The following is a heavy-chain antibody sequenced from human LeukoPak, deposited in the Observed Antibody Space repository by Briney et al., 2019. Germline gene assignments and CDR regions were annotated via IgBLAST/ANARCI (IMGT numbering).Heavy chain of an antibody. Sequence: SETLSLTCSVSGGSISPYYWGWFRQPPGQGLEWIAYIYYSGNTNYNSSLKSRANIAIDTPKNQVSLKLRSVSAANTAVYYRARHLGSERTEFDPWGPGTLVTVSS. D-gene: IGHD3-10*01. CDR3: ARHLGSERTEFDP. CDR1: GGSISPYY. CDR2: IYYSGNT. V-gene: IGHV4-59*08. J-gene: IGHJ5*02.